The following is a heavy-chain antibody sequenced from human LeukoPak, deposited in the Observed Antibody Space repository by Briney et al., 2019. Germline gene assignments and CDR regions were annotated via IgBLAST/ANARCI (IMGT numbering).Heavy chain of an antibody. CDR1: GGSFSGYY. Sequence: PSETLSLTCAVYGGSFSGYYWSWIRQPPGKGLEWIGEINHSGSTNYNPSLKSRVTISVDTSKNQFSLKLSSVTAADTAVYYCARGPYSNYYYMDVWGKGTTVTISS. CDR2: INHSGST. V-gene: IGHV4-34*01. D-gene: IGHD4-11*01. J-gene: IGHJ6*03. CDR3: ARGPYSNYYYMDV.